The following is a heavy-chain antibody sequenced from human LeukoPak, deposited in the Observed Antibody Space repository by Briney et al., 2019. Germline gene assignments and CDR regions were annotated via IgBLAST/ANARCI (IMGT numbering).Heavy chain of an antibody. CDR1: GYTFTSYY. D-gene: IGHD3-16*01. CDR2: INPSGGST. Sequence: GASVKVSCKASGYTFTSYYMHWVRQAPGQGLEWMGIINPSGGSTSYAQKFQSRVTMTRDTSTSTVYMELSSLRSEDTAVYYCARDLARLLPDYWGQGTLVTVSS. J-gene: IGHJ4*02. CDR3: ARDLARLLPDY. V-gene: IGHV1-46*01.